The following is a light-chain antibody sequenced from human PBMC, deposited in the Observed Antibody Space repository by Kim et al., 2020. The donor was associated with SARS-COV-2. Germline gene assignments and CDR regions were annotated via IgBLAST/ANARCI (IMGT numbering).Light chain of an antibody. CDR3: QQYNSLWT. CDR2: KAS. CDR1: QSISSW. V-gene: IGKV1-5*03. J-gene: IGKJ1*01. Sequence: DIHMTQSPSTLSASVGDRVTITCRASQSISSWLAWYQQKPGKAPKLLIYKASSLESGVPSRFSGSGSGTEFTLTISSLQPDDFATYYCQQYNSLWTFGQGTKVDIK.